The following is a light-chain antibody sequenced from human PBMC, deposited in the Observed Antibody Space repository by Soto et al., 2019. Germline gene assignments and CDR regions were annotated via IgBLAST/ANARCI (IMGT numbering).Light chain of an antibody. CDR3: QQYSDWPPLT. CDR2: AAS. V-gene: IGKV3-15*01. Sequence: EIVMTQSPATLSVSPGESATLSCRASQTVSYNLAWYQQKPGQAPRLLIYAASARATGIPARFSGSGSGTEFTLTINSLQSEDFAIYYCQQYSDWPPLTFGGGTKVEIK. CDR1: QTVSYN. J-gene: IGKJ4*01.